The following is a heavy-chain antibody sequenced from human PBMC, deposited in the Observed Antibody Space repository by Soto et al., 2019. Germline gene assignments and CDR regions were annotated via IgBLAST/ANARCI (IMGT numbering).Heavy chain of an antibody. CDR1: GFPFSSYA. D-gene: IGHD6-6*01. Sequence: GGSLRLSCAASGFPFSSYAMHWVRQAPGKGLEWVAVISYDGSNKYYADSVKGRFTISRDNSKNTLYLQMNSLRAEDTAVYYCARDRVYSSSIGYYYYGMDVWGQGTTVTVSS. V-gene: IGHV3-30-3*01. CDR2: ISYDGSNK. CDR3: ARDRVYSSSIGYYYYGMDV. J-gene: IGHJ6*02.